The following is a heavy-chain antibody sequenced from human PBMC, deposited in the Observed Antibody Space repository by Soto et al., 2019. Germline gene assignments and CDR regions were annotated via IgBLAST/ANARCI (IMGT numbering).Heavy chain of an antibody. D-gene: IGHD1-1*01. J-gene: IGHJ4*02. CDR1: GGSISSYY. V-gene: IGHV4-59*08. CDR2: IYYSGST. CDR3: ARRYGYSFDY. Sequence: SETLPLTCTVSGGSISSYYWIWIRQPPGKGLEWIGYIYYSGSTNYNPSLKSRVTISVDTSKNQFSLKLSSVTAADTAVYYCARRYGYSFDYWGQGTLVTVSS.